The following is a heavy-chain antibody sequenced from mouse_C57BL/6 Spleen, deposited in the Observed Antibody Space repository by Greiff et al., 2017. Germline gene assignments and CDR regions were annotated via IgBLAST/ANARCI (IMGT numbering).Heavy chain of an antibody. V-gene: IGHV1-69*01. CDR2: IDPSDSYT. CDR3: SRYYDYEDAMDY. J-gene: IGHJ4*01. CDR1: GYTFTSYW. D-gene: IGHD2-4*01. Sequence: VQLQQPGAELVMPGASVKLSCKASGYTFTSYWMHWVKQRPGKGLEWIGEIDPSDSYTNYNQKFKGKSTLTVDKSSSTAYMQLSILTSEDSAVYYCSRYYDYEDAMDYWGQGTSVTVSS.